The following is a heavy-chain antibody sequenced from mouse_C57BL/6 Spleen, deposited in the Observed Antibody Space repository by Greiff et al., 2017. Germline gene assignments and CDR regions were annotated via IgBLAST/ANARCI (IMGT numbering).Heavy chain of an antibody. J-gene: IGHJ2*01. CDR2: IRNRANGYTT. V-gene: IGHV7-3*01. D-gene: IGHD2-1*01. CDR3: AGYDYGNVGYYFDY. CDR1: GFTFTDYY. Sequence: EVQVVESGGGLVQPGGSLSLSCAASGFTFTDYYMSWVRQPPGKALEWLGFIRNRANGYTTEYSASVKGRFTISRDNSQSILYLQLNTLRAEDSAAYYCAGYDYGNVGYYFDYWGQGTTLTVSS.